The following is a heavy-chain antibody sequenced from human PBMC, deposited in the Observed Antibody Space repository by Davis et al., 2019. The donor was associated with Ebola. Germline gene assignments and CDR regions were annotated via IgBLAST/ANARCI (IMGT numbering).Heavy chain of an antibody. CDR3: LLQEHL. J-gene: IGHJ6*01. V-gene: IGHV4-34*01. CDR2: INHSGST. CDR1: GGSFSGHY. Sequence: SETLSLTCAVYGGSFSGHYWSWIRQPPGKGLEWIGEINHSGSTNYNPSLKSRVTISVDTSKNQFSLKLSLHQGPIGLPPGTLLQEHLWG.